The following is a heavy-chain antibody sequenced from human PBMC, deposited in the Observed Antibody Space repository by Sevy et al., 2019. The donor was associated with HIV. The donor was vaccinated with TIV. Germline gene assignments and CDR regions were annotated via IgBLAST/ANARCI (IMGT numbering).Heavy chain of an antibody. Sequence: GGYLRLSCAASGFILSDYYMSWIRQAPGKGLEWVSYIGSSGNTIYYTDSVKGRFTNSRDNSKKLVYLQMNSLRAEDSAVYYCARDRGFCSSTNCDDWDYYGMDVWGQGTTVTVSS. CDR3: ARDRGFCSSTNCDDWDYYGMDV. CDR2: IGSSGNTI. D-gene: IGHD2-2*01. J-gene: IGHJ6*02. V-gene: IGHV3-11*01. CDR1: GFILSDYY.